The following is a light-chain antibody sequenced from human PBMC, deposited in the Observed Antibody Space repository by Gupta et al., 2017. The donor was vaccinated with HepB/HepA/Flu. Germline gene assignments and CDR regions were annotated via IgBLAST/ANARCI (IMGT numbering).Light chain of an antibody. J-gene: IGKJ1*01. CDR3: QQSSNSLPWT. Sequence: EIVLTQFPGTLSLSAGERATLSCRASQSVGTTYLAWYQRKPGQAPRLLIYGAFTRAAGVPDRFIGSGSVTDFTLTIISLEPEDFAIYYCQQSSNSLPWTFGQGAKVEVK. V-gene: IGKV3-20*01. CDR1: QSVGTTY. CDR2: GAF.